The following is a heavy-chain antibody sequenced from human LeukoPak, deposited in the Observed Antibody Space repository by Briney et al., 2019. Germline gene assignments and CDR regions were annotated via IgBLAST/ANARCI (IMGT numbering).Heavy chain of an antibody. D-gene: IGHD6-19*01. J-gene: IGHJ4*02. CDR2: IYYTGRT. CDR1: GGSIRSSSYY. Sequence: SETLSLTCTVSGGSIRSSSYYWGWIRQPPGKGLEWIGSIYYTGRTSYNPSRKSRVTISVDTAETQFSLNLSSVTAADTAVYYCASLRVAGTRYFDYWGQGTLVTVSS. V-gene: IGHV4-39*07. CDR3: ASLRVAGTRYFDY.